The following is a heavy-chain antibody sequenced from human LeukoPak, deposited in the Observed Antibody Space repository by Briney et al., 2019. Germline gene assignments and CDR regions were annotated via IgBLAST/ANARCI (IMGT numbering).Heavy chain of an antibody. CDR1: GFTFSSYW. V-gene: IGHV3-7*01. Sequence: PGGSLRLSCAASGFTFSSYWMSWVRQAPGKGLEWVANIKQDGSEKYYVDSVKGRFTISRDNAKNSLYLQMNSLRAEDTAVYYCARDFDYDFWSGYYLYYYYMDVWGKGTTVTVSS. CDR3: ARDFDYDFWSGYYLYYYYMDV. J-gene: IGHJ6*03. D-gene: IGHD3-3*01. CDR2: IKQDGSEK.